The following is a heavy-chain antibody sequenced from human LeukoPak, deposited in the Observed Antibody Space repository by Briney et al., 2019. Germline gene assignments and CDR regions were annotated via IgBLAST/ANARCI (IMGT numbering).Heavy chain of an antibody. CDR2: IYTSGST. D-gene: IGHD1-26*01. CDR1: GGSISSYY. J-gene: IGHJ4*02. CDR3: ARDRSISGSYYGDFDY. Sequence: SETLSLTCTVSGGSISSYYWSWIRQPAGKGLEWIGRIYTSGSTNYNPSLKSRVTISVDMSKNQFSLKLSSVTAADTAVYYCARDRSISGSYYGDFDYWGQGTLVTVSS. V-gene: IGHV4-4*07.